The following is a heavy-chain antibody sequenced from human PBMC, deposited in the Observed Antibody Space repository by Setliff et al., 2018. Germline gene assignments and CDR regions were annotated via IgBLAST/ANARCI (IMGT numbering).Heavy chain of an antibody. D-gene: IGHD3-3*01. V-gene: IGHV1-18*01. CDR1: GYTFLSYG. Sequence: ASVKVSCKAVGYTFLSYGLSWVRQAPGQGLEWMGWISAYTGKTDYAQNYQGRVTMTTDTSTNTAYLELRSLRYDDTAVYFCARAPRLEWILPTFDYWGQGTPVTVSS. J-gene: IGHJ4*02. CDR3: ARAPRLEWILPTFDY. CDR2: ISAYTGKT.